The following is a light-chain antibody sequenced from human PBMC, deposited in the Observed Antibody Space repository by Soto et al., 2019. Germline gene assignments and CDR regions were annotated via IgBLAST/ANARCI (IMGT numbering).Light chain of an antibody. Sequence: QSVLTQPPSASGPPGQSVTISCTGTSSDVGGYNYISWYQQHPGKAPKLMIYEVSNRPSGVPDRFSGSKSGNSASLTVSGLQSEDEADYYCSSYAGRNNLFVFGTGTKVTVL. CDR2: EVS. CDR1: SSDVGGYNY. J-gene: IGLJ1*01. CDR3: SSYAGRNNLFV. V-gene: IGLV2-8*01.